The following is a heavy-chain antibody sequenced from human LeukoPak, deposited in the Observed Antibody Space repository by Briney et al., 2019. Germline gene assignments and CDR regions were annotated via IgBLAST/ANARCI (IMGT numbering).Heavy chain of an antibody. CDR3: AELGITMIGGV. CDR2: ISSSGSTI. D-gene: IGHD3-10*02. V-gene: IGHV3-48*03. J-gene: IGHJ6*04. Sequence: GGSLRLSCAASGFTFSSYEMNWVRQAPGKGLEWVSYISSSGSTIYYADSVKGRFTISRDNAKNSLYLQMDSLRAEDTAVYYCAELGITMIGGVWGKGTTVIVSS. CDR1: GFTFSSYE.